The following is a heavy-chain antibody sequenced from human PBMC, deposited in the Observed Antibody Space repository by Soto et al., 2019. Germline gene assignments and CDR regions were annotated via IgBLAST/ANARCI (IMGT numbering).Heavy chain of an antibody. J-gene: IGHJ4*02. CDR1: GDSVSSNSAA. D-gene: IGHD6-6*01. V-gene: IGHV6-1*01. Sequence: QVQLQQSGPGLLKPSQTLSLTCAVSGDSVSSNSAAWNWIRQSPSRGLEWLGRTYYRSRWYSDYAGSVKSRIPINADTSKNQFSLHLNSVTPQDTSLYYCARGPSPLAYWGRGTVVTVSS. CDR3: ARGPSPLAY. CDR2: TYYRSRWYS.